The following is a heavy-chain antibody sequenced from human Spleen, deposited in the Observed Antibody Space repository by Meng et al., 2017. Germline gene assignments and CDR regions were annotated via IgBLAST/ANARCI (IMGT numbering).Heavy chain of an antibody. V-gene: IGHV3-23*01. CDR2: VSGSGSTS. D-gene: IGHD2-15*01. Sequence: GESLKISCTASGFTFNSHAMSWVRQAPGKGLEWVSVVSGSGSTSHYSDSVKGRFTISRDNSKNTLYLQMDSLRVEDTAIYYCAKWGGVVVVTATPRPGYNWFDPWGQGTLVTVSS. CDR1: GFTFNSHA. CDR3: AKWGGVVVVTATPRPGYNWFDP. J-gene: IGHJ5*02.